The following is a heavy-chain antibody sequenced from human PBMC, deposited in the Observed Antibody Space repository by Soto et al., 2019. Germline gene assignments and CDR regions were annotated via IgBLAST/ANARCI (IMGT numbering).Heavy chain of an antibody. CDR2: TYYRSKWYN. CDR1: GDSVSSNSAA. CDR3: AREKDTAMVYYYYGMDV. Sequence: SQTLSLTCAISGDSVSSNSAAWNWIRQSPSRGLEWLGRTYYRSKWYNDYAVSVKSRITINPDTSKNQFSLQLNSVTPEDTAVYYCAREKDTAMVYYYYGMDVWGQGTTVTVSS. D-gene: IGHD5-18*01. J-gene: IGHJ6*02. V-gene: IGHV6-1*01.